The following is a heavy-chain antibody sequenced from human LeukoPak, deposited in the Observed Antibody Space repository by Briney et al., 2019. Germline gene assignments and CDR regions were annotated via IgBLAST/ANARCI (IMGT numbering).Heavy chain of an antibody. J-gene: IGHJ4*02. D-gene: IGHD6-25*01. Sequence: GGSLRLSCAASGFTFSSYAMSWVRQVPGKGLEWVSVISGSGGGTYYADSVKGRFTISRDSSKNTLYLQMNSLRAEDTAVYYCAKAPGYSSGIDYWGQGTLVTVSS. CDR3: AKAPGYSSGIDY. CDR2: ISGSGGGT. CDR1: GFTFSSYA. V-gene: IGHV3-23*01.